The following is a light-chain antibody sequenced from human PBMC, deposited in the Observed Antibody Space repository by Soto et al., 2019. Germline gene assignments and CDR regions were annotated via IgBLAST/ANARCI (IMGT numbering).Light chain of an antibody. CDR1: SSAVGTYDY. CDR3: SSHTSVNTRV. J-gene: IGLJ1*01. Sequence: SVLTQPASVSGSPGQSIAISCTGTSSAVGTYDYVSWYQQYPDKAPKLIIYEVTQRPSGVSNRFSGSKSGNTASLTISGLQAEDEADYYCSSHTSVNTRVFGTGTKVTVL. CDR2: EVT. V-gene: IGLV2-14*01.